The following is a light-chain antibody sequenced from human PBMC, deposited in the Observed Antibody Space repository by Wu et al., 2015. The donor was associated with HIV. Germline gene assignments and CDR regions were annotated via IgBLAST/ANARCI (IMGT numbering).Light chain of an antibody. V-gene: IGKV3-15*01. Sequence: EIVMTQSPATLSVSPGGRATLSCRASQSISGTLAWYQEKPGQVPRLLIYGASTRAAGVPGRFSGSGSGTEFTLTISSMQSEDFAVYYCQQYNDWPLSFGGGTKVEIK. CDR1: QSISGT. CDR2: GAS. CDR3: QQYNDWPLS. J-gene: IGKJ4*01.